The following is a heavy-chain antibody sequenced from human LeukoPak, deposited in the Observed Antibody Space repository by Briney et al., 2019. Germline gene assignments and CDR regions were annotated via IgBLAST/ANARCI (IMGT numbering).Heavy chain of an antibody. CDR3: ARDSVTREMATRYDY. CDR1: GGSVSSGSYY. Sequence: SETLSLTCTVSGGSVSSGSYYWSWIRQPPGKGLEWIGYIYYSGSTNYNPSLKSRVTISVDTSKNQFSLKLSSVTAADTAVYYCARDSVTREMATRYDYWGQGTLVAVSS. J-gene: IGHJ4*02. CDR2: IYYSGST. V-gene: IGHV4-61*01. D-gene: IGHD5-24*01.